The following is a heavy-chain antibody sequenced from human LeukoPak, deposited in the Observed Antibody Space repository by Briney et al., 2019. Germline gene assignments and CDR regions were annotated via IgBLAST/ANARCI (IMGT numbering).Heavy chain of an antibody. CDR1: GFTFDDYG. J-gene: IGHJ4*02. CDR3: ARDDCSGGSCYFDY. V-gene: IGHV3-20*04. Sequence: GGSLRLSCAASGFTFDDYGMSWARQAPGKGLEWVSGINWNGGSTGYADSVKGRFTISRDNAKNSLYLQMNSLRAEDTALYYCARDDCSGGSCYFDYWGQGTLVTVSS. D-gene: IGHD2-15*01. CDR2: INWNGGST.